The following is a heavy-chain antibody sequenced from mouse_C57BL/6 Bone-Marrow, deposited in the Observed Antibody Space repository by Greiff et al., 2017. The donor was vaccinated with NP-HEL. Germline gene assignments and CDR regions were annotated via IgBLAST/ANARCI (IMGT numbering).Heavy chain of an antibody. D-gene: IGHD1-1*01. CDR3: ARGGENLLLHVYCFAY. CDR1: GYTFTSYW. V-gene: IGHV1-64*01. Sequence: QVQLQQPGAELVKPGASVKLSCKASGYTFTSYWMHWVKQRPGQGLEWIGMIHPNSGSTNYNEKFKSKATLTVDKSSSTAYMHLSSLTSEDSAVYYWARGGENLLLHVYCFAYWGQGTTPTVSA. CDR2: IHPNSGST. J-gene: IGHJ2*01.